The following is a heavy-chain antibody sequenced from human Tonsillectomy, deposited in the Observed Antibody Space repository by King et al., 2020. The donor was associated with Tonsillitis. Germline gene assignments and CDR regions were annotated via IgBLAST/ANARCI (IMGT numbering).Heavy chain of an antibody. V-gene: IGHV3-30-3*01. J-gene: IGHJ4*02. D-gene: IGHD3-22*01. CDR2: ISYDGSDK. CDR1: RFTFSSYG. Sequence: VQLVESGGGVVQPGRSLRLSCAASRFTFSSYGMHWVRQAPGKGLEWVAVISYDGSDKYYADSVKGRFTISRDNSKNSLYLQMPSLRPEDTAVYYCARDQSPGDSSGYLNYWGQGTLVTVSS. CDR3: ARDQSPGDSSGYLNY.